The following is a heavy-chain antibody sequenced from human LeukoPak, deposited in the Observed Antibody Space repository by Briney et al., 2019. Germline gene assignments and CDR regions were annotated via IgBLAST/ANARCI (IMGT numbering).Heavy chain of an antibody. CDR2: IDYSDSYT. V-gene: IGHV5-10-1*01. J-gene: IGHJ3*02. D-gene: IGHD3-10*01. CDR1: GYSFTSYW. CDR3: VLSMVRGVIPKLDAFDI. Sequence: GESLRLSRQCSGYSFTSYWISWVRQMPGKGLEWMGRIDYSDSYTNYSPSFQGHVTISADKPISTAYLQRSSLTASDTAMYYCVLSMVRGVIPKLDAFDIWGQGTMVTVSS.